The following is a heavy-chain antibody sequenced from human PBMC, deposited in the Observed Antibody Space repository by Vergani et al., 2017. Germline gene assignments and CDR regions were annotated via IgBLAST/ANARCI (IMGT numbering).Heavy chain of an antibody. CDR3: ARDRVTVVRNQYYGMDV. V-gene: IGHV4-61*02. J-gene: IGHJ6*02. D-gene: IGHD3-10*01. CDR1: GGSIDGVSSY. Sequence: QMQLQESGPGLLKPSQTLSLTCSVSGGSIDGVSSYWTWIRQPAGKGLEWIGRIYKSGRTNYNPSLQSRVTISLATSENQFSLNLTSVTAADTGVYFCARDRVTVVRNQYYGMDVWGQGTTVIVSS. CDR2: IYKSGRT.